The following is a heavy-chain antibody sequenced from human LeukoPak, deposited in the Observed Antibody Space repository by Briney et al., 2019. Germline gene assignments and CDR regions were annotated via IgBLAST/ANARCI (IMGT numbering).Heavy chain of an antibody. V-gene: IGHV4-4*07. CDR3: ARVPYGPDPYYYGMDV. Sequence: SETLSLTCTVSGGSISSYYWSWIRQPAGKGLEWIGRIYTSGSTNYNPSLKSRLTMSVDTSKNQFSLKLSSVTAADTAVYYCARVPYGPDPYYYGMDVWGQGSTVTVSS. CDR2: IYTSGST. D-gene: IGHD4-17*01. J-gene: IGHJ6*02. CDR1: GGSISSYY.